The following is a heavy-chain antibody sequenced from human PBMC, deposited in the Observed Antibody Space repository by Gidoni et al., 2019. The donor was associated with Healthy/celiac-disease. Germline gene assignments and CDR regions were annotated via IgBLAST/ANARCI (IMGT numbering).Heavy chain of an antibody. CDR3: ARGGVFVVVTAIPLPRGMDV. CDR1: GGSFSVYY. CDR2: INHRGST. D-gene: IGHD2-21*02. Sequence: QVQLQQWGAGLLKPSETLSLTCAVYGGSFSVYYRRWLRQPPGKGLEWIGEINHRGSTNYNPSLKRRVTISVDTSKNQFSLKLSSVTASDTAVYYCARGGVFVVVTAIPLPRGMDVWGQGTTVTVSS. J-gene: IGHJ6*02. V-gene: IGHV4-34*01.